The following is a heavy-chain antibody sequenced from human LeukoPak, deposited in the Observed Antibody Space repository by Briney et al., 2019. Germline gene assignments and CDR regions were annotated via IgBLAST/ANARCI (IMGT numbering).Heavy chain of an antibody. V-gene: IGHV3-74*01. D-gene: IGHD1-26*01. Sequence: GGSLRLSCAASGFNSNTYWMHWVRQTPGKGLMWVSRVKSDGVSTNYADSVKGRFTISRDNVMNTLHLQMNSLTAEDTAVYYCARGGSPPEAPGDTFDVWGQGTLVTVSS. J-gene: IGHJ3*01. CDR2: VKSDGVST. CDR3: ARGGSPPEAPGDTFDV. CDR1: GFNSNTYW.